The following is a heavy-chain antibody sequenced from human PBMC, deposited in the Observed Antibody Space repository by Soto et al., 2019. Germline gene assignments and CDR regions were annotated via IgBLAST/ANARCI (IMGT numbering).Heavy chain of an antibody. J-gene: IGHJ5*02. D-gene: IGHD1-1*01. CDR3: ARSELNWNQLDR. CDR1: GGAFSSYA. V-gene: IGHV1-69*01. CDR2: IIPILGTT. Sequence: VLLVQSGAEVKTPGSSMKVSCLASGGAFSSYAISWVRQAPGQGLEWMGGIIPILGTTHYAQKFRDRVTITADESTTTAYLELSSLTSEDTAVYYCARSELNWNQLDRWGQGTLVTVSS.